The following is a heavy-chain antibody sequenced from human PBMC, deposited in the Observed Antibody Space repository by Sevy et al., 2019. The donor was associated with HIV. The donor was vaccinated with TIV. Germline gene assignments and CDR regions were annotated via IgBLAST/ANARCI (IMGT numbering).Heavy chain of an antibody. CDR1: AGSISSDSYF. J-gene: IGHJ4*02. CDR2: IQASGST. V-gene: IGHV4-61*02. CDR3: ARERGSNILTLGLDI. Sequence: SETLSLTCTVSAGSISSDSYFWNWIRQPAGKGLEWIGRIQASGSTIYNPSLKSRVTMSVDKSKSQFSLRLTSVTAADSAVYFCARERGSNILTLGLDIWGQGSLVTVSS. D-gene: IGHD3-9*01.